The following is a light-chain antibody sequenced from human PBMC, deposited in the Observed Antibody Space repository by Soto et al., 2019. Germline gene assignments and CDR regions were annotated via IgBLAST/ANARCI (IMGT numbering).Light chain of an antibody. CDR3: QQYIRSPRT. CDR2: GAS. J-gene: IGKJ1*01. CDR1: QSVSSNY. Sequence: EIVLTQSPGTLSLSPGERATLSCRASQSVSSNYLAWYQQKPGQAPRLLIYGASNRATGIPDRFSGSGSGTHFTLTISRLEPVDFAVYYCQQYIRSPRTFGQGTKVEIK. V-gene: IGKV3-20*01.